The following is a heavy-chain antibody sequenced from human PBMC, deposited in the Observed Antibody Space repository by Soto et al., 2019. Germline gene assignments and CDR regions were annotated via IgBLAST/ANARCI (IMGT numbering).Heavy chain of an antibody. CDR2: IWYDGSNK. D-gene: IGHD1-26*01. CDR1: GFTFSSYG. Sequence: GGSLRLSCAASGFTFSSYGMHWVRQAPGKGLEWVAVIWYDGSNKYYADSVKGRFTISRDNSKNTLYLQMNSLRAEDTAVYYCASEGEVGAFGYWGQGTLVTVFS. J-gene: IGHJ4*02. CDR3: ASEGEVGAFGY. V-gene: IGHV3-33*01.